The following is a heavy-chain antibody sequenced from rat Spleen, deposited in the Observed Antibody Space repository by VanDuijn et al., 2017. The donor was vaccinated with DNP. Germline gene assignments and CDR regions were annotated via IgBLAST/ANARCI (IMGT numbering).Heavy chain of an antibody. CDR2: INSADST. V-gene: IGHV3-3*01. CDR3: AIQLGVFDY. D-gene: IGHD4-4*01. Sequence: EVQLQESGPGLVESSQSLSLTCSVTGYSITRNYRWNWIRKFPGNKLEWMGYINSADSTYYNPSLKRRISITRDTSKNQFFLQLNSVDTEDTATYYCAIQLGVFDYWDQGVMVTVSS. J-gene: IGHJ2*01. CDR1: GYSITRNYR.